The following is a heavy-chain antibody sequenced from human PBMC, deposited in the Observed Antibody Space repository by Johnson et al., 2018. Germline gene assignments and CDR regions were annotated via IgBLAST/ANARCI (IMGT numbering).Heavy chain of an antibody. CDR1: GFTFSSYA. CDR3: ARDSCAYSSSCQKVAFDI. V-gene: IGHV3-30-3*01. Sequence: QVQLVESGGGVVQPGRSLRLSCAASGFTFSSYAMHWVRQAPGKGLEWVAVISYDGSNKYYADSVKGRFTISSDNSKNPLYLQMNSLRAEDTALYYCARDSCAYSSSCQKVAFDIWGQGTMVTVSS. J-gene: IGHJ3*02. CDR2: ISYDGSNK. D-gene: IGHD6-13*01.